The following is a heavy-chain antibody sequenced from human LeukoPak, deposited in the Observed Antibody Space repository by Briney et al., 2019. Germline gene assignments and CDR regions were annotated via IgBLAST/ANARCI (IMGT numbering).Heavy chain of an antibody. D-gene: IGHD3-10*01. J-gene: IGHJ4*02. CDR2: IKQDGSEQ. CDR1: GFTFNSYW. Sequence: HSGGSLRLSCAASGFTFNSYWMNWVRQVPGKGLEWVANIKQDGSEQYYVDSVRGRFTISRDNAKNSLYLQMNSLRAEDTAVYYCVRDQGNVLWLRDSSNGHFDWWGQGTLVTVSS. CDR3: VRDQGNVLWLRDSSNGHFDW. V-gene: IGHV3-7*01.